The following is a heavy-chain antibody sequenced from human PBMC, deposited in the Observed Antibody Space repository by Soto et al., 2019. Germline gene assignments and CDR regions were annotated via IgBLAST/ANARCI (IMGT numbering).Heavy chain of an antibody. CDR1: GGSISSGGYY. CDR3: ARGAYDSSGYSP. D-gene: IGHD3-22*01. Sequence: SETLSLTCTVSGGSISSGGYYWSWIRQHPGKGLEWIGYIYYSGSTYYNPSLKSRVTISVDTSKNQFSLKLSSVTAADTAVYYCARGAYDSSGYSPWGQGTLVTVSS. V-gene: IGHV4-31*03. CDR2: IYYSGST. J-gene: IGHJ4*02.